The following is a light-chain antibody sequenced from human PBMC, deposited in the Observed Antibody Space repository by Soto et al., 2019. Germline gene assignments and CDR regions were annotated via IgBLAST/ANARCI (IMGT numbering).Light chain of an antibody. CDR2: DAS. J-gene: IGKJ3*01. V-gene: IGKV3-11*01. CDR3: QQRGSWPAT. CDR1: QSVNNF. Sequence: EILLTQSPAIVSLSPGERAALSCRASQSVNNFFAWYQQKSGQAPRLIIYDASYRAPGIPARFSGSGSGTDFNLTISSLEAEDAAVYYCQQRGSWPATFGPGTKVDIK.